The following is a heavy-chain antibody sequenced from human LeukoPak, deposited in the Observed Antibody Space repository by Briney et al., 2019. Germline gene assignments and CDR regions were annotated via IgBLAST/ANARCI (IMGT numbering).Heavy chain of an antibody. V-gene: IGHV4-34*01. CDR2: INHSGST. Sequence: SETLSLTCAVYGGSFSGYYWSWIRQPPGKGLEWIGEINHSGSTNYNPSLKSRVTISVDTSKNQFSLKLSSVTAADTAVYYCARGYIMITFGGVIVKNWFDPWGQGTLVTVSS. CDR3: ARGYIMITFGGVIVKNWFDP. CDR1: GGSFSGYY. J-gene: IGHJ5*02. D-gene: IGHD3-16*02.